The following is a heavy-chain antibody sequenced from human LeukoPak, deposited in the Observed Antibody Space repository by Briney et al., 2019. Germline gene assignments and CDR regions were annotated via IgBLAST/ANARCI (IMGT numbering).Heavy chain of an antibody. CDR3: ARDYPPYYYDSSGTPFDY. CDR2: IYYSGST. CDR1: GGSISSSSYY. V-gene: IGHV4-39*07. J-gene: IGHJ4*02. Sequence: PSETLSLTCTVSGGSISSSSYYWGWIRQPPGKGLEWIGSIYYSGSTYYNPSLKSRVTISVDTSKNQFSLKLSSVTAADTAVYYCARDYPPYYYDSSGTPFDYWGQGTLVTVSS. D-gene: IGHD3-22*01.